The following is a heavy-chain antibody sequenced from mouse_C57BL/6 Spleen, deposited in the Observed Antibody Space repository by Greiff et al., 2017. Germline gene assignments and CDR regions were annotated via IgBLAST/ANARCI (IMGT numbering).Heavy chain of an antibody. D-gene: IGHD2-4*01. CDR1: GYTFTSYW. J-gene: IGHJ2*01. CDR3: ASIYYDPYYFDY. V-gene: IGHV1-64*01. CDR2: IHPNSGST. Sequence: QVQLQQPGAELVKPGASVKLSCKASGYTFTSYWMHWVKQRPGQGLEWIGMIHPNSGSTNYNEKFKSKATLTVDKSSSTAYMQLSSLTSEDSAVYYCASIYYDPYYFDYWGQGTTLTVSS.